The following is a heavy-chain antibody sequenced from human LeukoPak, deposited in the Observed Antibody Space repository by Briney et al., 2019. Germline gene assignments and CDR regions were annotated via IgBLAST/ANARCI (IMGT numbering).Heavy chain of an antibody. J-gene: IGHJ3*02. D-gene: IGHD2-2*02. V-gene: IGHV4-59*01. CDR1: GGSISSYY. CDR3: ARVGCSSTSCYKADAFDI. Sequence: PSETLSLTCTVSGGSISSYYWSWIRQPPGKGLEWIGYIYYSGSTNYNPSLKSRVTISVDTSKNQFSLKLSSVTAADTAVYYCARVGCSSTSCYKADAFDIWGQGTMVTVSS. CDR2: IYYSGST.